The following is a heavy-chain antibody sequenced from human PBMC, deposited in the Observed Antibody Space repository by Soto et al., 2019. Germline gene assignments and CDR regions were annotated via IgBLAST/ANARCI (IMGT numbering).Heavy chain of an antibody. CDR2: IFSNDEK. Sequence: SGPTLVNPTETLTLTCAVSGFSLSNARMGVSWVRQPPGKALEWLAHIFSNDEKSYSTSLKSRLTISKDTSKSQVVLTMTNMDPVDTATYFCARILCSSGSCYSYYYYDMDAWGKGTTVTGSS. CDR3: ARILCSSGSCYSYYYYDMDA. V-gene: IGHV2-26*01. D-gene: IGHD2-15*01. CDR1: GFSLSNARMG. J-gene: IGHJ6*03.